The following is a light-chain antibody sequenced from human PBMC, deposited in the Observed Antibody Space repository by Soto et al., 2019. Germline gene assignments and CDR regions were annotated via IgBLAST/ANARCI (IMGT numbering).Light chain of an antibody. Sequence: QSALTKPASGSGSPGQWITISCTGTSRDVGGYNYVSWYQQHPGKAPKLMIYDVSNRAAGVSNRFSGSKSGNTASLTISWFQAEDEADYYCSSYTCSSSYVFGTGTKVTVL. V-gene: IGLV2-14*01. CDR1: SRDVGGYNY. CDR3: SSYTCSSSYV. J-gene: IGLJ1*01. CDR2: DVS.